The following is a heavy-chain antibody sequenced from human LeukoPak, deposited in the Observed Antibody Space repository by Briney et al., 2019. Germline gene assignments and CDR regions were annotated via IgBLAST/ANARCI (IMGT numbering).Heavy chain of an antibody. V-gene: IGHV3-23*01. CDR2: ISGSGCST. CDR3: AKDIFNEYGANSPPGAFDI. D-gene: IGHD4-23*01. CDR1: GFTFSSYA. Sequence: GGSLRLSCAASGFTFSSYAMNWVRQAPGKGLEWVSAISGSGCSTYYADSVKGRFTISRDNSKNTLYLKMNSLRAEDTAVYYCAKDIFNEYGANSPPGAFDIWGQGKMVTVSS. J-gene: IGHJ3*02.